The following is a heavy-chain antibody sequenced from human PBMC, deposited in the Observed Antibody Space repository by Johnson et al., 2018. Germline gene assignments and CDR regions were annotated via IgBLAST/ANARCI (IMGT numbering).Heavy chain of an antibody. V-gene: IGHV3-15*05. CDR2: RKSKPDGATI. Sequence: VQLVQAGGGLVKPGGSLRLSCAASGFTFSDYYMSWIRQAPGKGLEWVGRRKSKPDGATIDYVAPVKGRFIISRDGSKNTVYLQMNSLKTEDTAVYYCATGRTFDIWGLGTMVIVSS. CDR3: ATGRTFDI. J-gene: IGHJ3*02. CDR1: GFTFSDYY.